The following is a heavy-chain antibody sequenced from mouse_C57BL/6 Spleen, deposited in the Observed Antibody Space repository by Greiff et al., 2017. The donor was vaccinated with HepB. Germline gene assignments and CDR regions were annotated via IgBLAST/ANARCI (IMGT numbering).Heavy chain of an antibody. V-gene: IGHV1-55*01. CDR3: ARWLYDYVEEFAY. J-gene: IGHJ3*01. CDR2: IYPGSGST. D-gene: IGHD2-4*01. CDR1: GYTFTSYW. Sequence: QVQLQQPGAELVKPGASVKMSCKASGYTFTSYWITWVKQRPGQGLEWIGDIYPGSGSTNYNEKFKSKATLTVDTSSSTAYMQLSSLTSEDAAVYYCARWLYDYVEEFAYWGQGTLVTGSA.